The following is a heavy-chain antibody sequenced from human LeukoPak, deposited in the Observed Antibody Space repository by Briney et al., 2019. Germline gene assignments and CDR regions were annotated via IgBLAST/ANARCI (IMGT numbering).Heavy chain of an antibody. Sequence: SQTLSLTCTVSGYAITSGGFSWNWIRQSLGKGLEWIGCIYDRGPAYYNPSLKSRLTISVDRPKNQFFLNVTSLTAADTAVYFCARSRQASGLFNSWGQGTLVVVSS. V-gene: IGHV4-30-2*06. J-gene: IGHJ5*01. CDR3: ARSRQASGLFNS. CDR2: IYDRGPA. D-gene: IGHD3-10*01. CDR1: GYAITSGGFS.